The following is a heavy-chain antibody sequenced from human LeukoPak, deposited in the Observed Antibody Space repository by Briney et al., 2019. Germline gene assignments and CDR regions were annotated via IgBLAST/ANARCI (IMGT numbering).Heavy chain of an antibody. J-gene: IGHJ4*02. Sequence: GGSLRLSCAASGFTFSTYWMSWVRQAPGKGLEWVTNIRQDGSKIYYVDSVKGRFTLSRDNAKNSLYLQMNNLRAEDTAVYYCIYYDSSGYPYWGQGTLVTVSS. D-gene: IGHD3-22*01. V-gene: IGHV3-7*01. CDR3: IYYDSSGYPY. CDR1: GFTFSTYW. CDR2: IRQDGSKI.